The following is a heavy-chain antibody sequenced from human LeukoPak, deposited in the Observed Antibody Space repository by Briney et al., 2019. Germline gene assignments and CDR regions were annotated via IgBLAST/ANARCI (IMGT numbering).Heavy chain of an antibody. J-gene: IGHJ6*02. V-gene: IGHV3-48*01. D-gene: IGHD2-2*01. Sequence: GGSLRLSCAASGFTFSSYSMNWVRQAPGKGLEWVSYISSSSSTIYYADSVKGRFTISRDNAKNSLYLQMNSLRAEDTAVYYCPRADCSSTSCYDYYYYGMDVWGQGTTVTVPS. CDR2: ISSSSSTI. CDR3: PRADCSSTSCYDYYYYGMDV. CDR1: GFTFSSYS.